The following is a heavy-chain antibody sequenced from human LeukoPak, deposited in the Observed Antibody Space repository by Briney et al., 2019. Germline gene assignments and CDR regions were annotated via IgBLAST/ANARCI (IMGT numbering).Heavy chain of an antibody. D-gene: IGHD3-10*01. J-gene: IGHJ6*03. V-gene: IGHV1-18*01. CDR1: GYSFITYG. CDR2: INPKDGYK. CDR3: AGNEMVRGVTYYYMDV. Sequence: GASVKVSCKASGYSFITYGINWVRQAPGQGLEWMGWINPKDGYKEGAENFQGRLTMTTDTSTSTAYMELRSLRSEDTAVYYCAGNEMVRGVTYYYMDVWGKGTTVTISS.